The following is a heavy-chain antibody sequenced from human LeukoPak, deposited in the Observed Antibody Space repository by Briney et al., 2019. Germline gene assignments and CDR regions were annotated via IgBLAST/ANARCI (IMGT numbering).Heavy chain of an antibody. V-gene: IGHV3-74*01. Sequence: GGSLRLSCAASGFTFSSYWMHWVRQVPGKGLVWVSRINSDGSSTSYADSVKGRFTISRDSAKNTLYVQMNSLRAEDTAVYYYSTGSGHAFDIWGRGTMVTVSS. CDR3: STGSGHAFDI. D-gene: IGHD3-10*01. J-gene: IGHJ3*02. CDR2: INSDGSST. CDR1: GFTFSSYW.